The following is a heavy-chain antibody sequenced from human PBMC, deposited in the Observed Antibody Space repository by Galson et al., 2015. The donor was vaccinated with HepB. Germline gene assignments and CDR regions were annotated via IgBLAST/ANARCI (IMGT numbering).Heavy chain of an antibody. D-gene: IGHD5-18*01. CDR2: IKQDGSEK. CDR3: ARDAVDTAMAVFDY. CDR1: GFTFSSYW. J-gene: IGHJ4*02. V-gene: IGHV3-7*03. Sequence: SLRLSCAASGFTFSSYWMSWVRQAPGKGLEWVANIKQDGSEKYYVDSVKGRFTISRDNAKNSLYLQMNSLRAEDTAVYYCARDAVDTAMAVFDYWGQGTLVTVSS.